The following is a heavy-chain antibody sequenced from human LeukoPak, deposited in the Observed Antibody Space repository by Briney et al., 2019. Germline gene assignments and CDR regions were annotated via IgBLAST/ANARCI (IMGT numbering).Heavy chain of an antibody. CDR2: IYSGGST. D-gene: IGHD3-22*01. CDR1: GFTVSSNY. J-gene: IGHJ4*02. Sequence: GALRLSCAASGFTVSSNYMSWVRQAPGKGLEWVSVIYSGGSTYYADSVKGRFTISRDNSKNTLYLQMNSLRAEDTAVYYCARDSSGYYYFDYWGQGTLVTVPS. V-gene: IGHV3-53*01. CDR3: ARDSSGYYYFDY.